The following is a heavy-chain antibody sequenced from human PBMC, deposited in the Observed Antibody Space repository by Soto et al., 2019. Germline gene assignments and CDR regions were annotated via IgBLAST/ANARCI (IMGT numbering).Heavy chain of an antibody. CDR2: INHSGST. D-gene: IGHD3-22*01. Sequence: SETLSLTCAVYGGSFSGYYWSWIRQPPGKGLEWIGEINHSGSTNYNPSLKSRVTISVDTSKNQFSLKLSSVTAADTAVYYFARGRWYYYDSSGYYGGGYFQHWGQGTLVTVSS. CDR3: ARGRWYYYDSSGYYGGGYFQH. J-gene: IGHJ1*01. V-gene: IGHV4-34*01. CDR1: GGSFSGYY.